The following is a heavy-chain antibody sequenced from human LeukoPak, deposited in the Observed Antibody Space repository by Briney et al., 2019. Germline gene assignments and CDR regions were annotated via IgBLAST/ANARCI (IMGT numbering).Heavy chain of an antibody. D-gene: IGHD3-22*01. CDR1: GGSFSGYY. V-gene: IGHV4-34*01. CDR3: ARGKYYYDSSGYLSY. CDR2: INHSGST. J-gene: IGHJ4*02. Sequence: SENLSLTCAVYGGSFSGYYWSWIRQPPGKGLEWIGEINHSGSTNYNPSLKSRVTISVDTSKNQFSLKLSSVTAADTAVYYCARGKYYYDSSGYLSYWGQGTLVTVSS.